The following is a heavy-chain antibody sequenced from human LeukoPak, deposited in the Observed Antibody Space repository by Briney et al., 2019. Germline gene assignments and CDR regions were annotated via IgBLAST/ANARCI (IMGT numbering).Heavy chain of an antibody. CDR1: GFSFSLYG. V-gene: IGHV3-21*01. J-gene: IGHJ4*02. CDR3: ARVAYTYVFDF. Sequence: KAGGSLRLSCAASGFSFSLYGMNWVRQAPGKGLEWVASISPSSTYTFYGDAVKGRFTISRDDTTNSVHLQMNSLGPEDTAVYYCARVAYTYVFDFWGQGTLLTVSS. CDR2: ISPSSTYT. D-gene: IGHD3-16*01.